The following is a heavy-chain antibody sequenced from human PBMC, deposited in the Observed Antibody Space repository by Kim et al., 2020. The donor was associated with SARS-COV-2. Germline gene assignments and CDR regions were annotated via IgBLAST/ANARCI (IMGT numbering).Heavy chain of an antibody. CDR3: ARDVVVRGVSYYSMDV. V-gene: IGHV3-48*02. J-gene: IGHJ6*02. Sequence: SVKGRFTISRDNAKNSLYLQMNSLRDEDTAVYYCARDVVVRGVSYYSMDVWGQGTTVTVSS. D-gene: IGHD3-10*01.